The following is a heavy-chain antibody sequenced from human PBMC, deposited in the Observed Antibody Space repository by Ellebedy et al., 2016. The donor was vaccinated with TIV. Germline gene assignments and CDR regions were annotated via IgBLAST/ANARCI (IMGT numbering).Heavy chain of an antibody. V-gene: IGHV1-69*13. Sequence: SVKVSXKASGGTFSSYAISWVRQAPGQGLEWMGGTIPIFGTANYAQKFQGRVTITADESTSTAYMELSSLRSEDTAVYYCARELSGYQARGYFDYWGQGTLVTVSS. CDR1: GGTFSSYA. CDR3: ARELSGYQARGYFDY. CDR2: TIPIFGTA. D-gene: IGHD3-22*01. J-gene: IGHJ4*02.